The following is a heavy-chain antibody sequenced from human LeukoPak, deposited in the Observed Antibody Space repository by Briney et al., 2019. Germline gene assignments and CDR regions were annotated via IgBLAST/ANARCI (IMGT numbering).Heavy chain of an antibody. CDR2: IYYSGST. CDR3: ARELYYYDSSGYYFDY. V-gene: IGHV4-59*01. J-gene: IGHJ4*02. D-gene: IGHD3-22*01. Sequence: SETLSLTCTVSGGSITNYYWSWIRQPPGKGLEWIGYIYYSGSTNYNPSLKSRVTISVDTSKNQFSLKLSSVTAADTAVYYCARELYYYDSSGYYFDYWGQGTLVTVSS. CDR1: GGSITNYY.